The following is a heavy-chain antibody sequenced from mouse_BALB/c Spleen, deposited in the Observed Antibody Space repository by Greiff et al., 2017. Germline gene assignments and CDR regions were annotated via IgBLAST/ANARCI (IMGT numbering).Heavy chain of an antibody. V-gene: IGHV14-3*02. D-gene: IGHD2-1*01. CDR2: IDPANGNT. Sequence: VQLQQSGAELVKPGASVKLSCTASGFNIKDTYMHWVKQRPEQGLEWIGRIDPANGNTKYDPKFQGKATITADTSSNTAYLQLSSLTSEDTAVYDCARDGNYFAWFAYWGQGTLVTVSA. CDR3: ARDGNYFAWFAY. CDR1: GFNIKDTY. J-gene: IGHJ3*01.